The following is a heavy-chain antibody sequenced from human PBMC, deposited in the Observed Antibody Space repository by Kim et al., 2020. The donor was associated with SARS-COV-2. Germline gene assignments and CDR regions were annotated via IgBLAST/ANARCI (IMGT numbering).Heavy chain of an antibody. V-gene: IGHV4-34*01. CDR3: AREKVYYYGSGKSQIPDDAFDI. D-gene: IGHD3-10*01. J-gene: IGHJ3*02. CDR2: INHSGST. CDR1: GGSFSGYY. Sequence: SETLSLTCAVYGGSFSGYYWSWIRQPPGKGLEWIGEINHSGSTNYNPSLKSRVTISVDTSKNQFSLKLSSVTAADTAVYYCAREKVYYYGSGKSQIPDDAFDIWGQGTMGTVSS.